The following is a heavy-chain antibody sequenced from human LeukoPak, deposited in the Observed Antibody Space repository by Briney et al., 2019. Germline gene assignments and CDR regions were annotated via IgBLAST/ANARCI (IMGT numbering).Heavy chain of an antibody. CDR3: AKDRESLYDILTGPLNC. J-gene: IGHJ4*02. CDR2: ISGSGGST. Sequence: PGGSLRLSCAASGFTFSSYAMSWVRQAPGKGLEWVSAISGSGGSTYYADSVKGRFTISRDNSKNTLYLQMNSRRAEDTAVYYCAKDRESLYDILTGPLNCWGQGTLVTVSS. CDR1: GFTFSSYA. D-gene: IGHD3-9*01. V-gene: IGHV3-23*01.